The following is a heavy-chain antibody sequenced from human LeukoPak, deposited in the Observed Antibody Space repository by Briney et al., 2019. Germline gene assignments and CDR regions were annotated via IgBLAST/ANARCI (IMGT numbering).Heavy chain of an antibody. J-gene: IGHJ4*02. CDR1: GFTFDDYA. D-gene: IGHD3-10*01. Sequence: GRSLRLSCAASGFTFDDYAMHWVRQAPGKGLEWVSGISWNSASIGYADSVKGRFTISRDNAKNSLYLQMNSLRTEDTALHYCAKGAPYYYGSGTYGGDYWGQGTLVTVSS. V-gene: IGHV3-9*01. CDR3: AKGAPYYYGSGTYGGDY. CDR2: ISWNSASI.